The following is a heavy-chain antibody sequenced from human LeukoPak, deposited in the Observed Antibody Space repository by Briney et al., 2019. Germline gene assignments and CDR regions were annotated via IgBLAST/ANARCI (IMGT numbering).Heavy chain of an antibody. Sequence: SETVSLTCAVYGGSFSGYYWSWIRQPPGKGLEWIGEINHSGSTNYNPSLKSRVTISVDTSKNQFSLKLSSVTAADTAVYYCAKLGYCSSTSCYDYWGQGTLVTVSS. CDR1: GGSFSGYY. D-gene: IGHD2-2*01. V-gene: IGHV4-34*01. CDR3: AKLGYCSSTSCYDY. J-gene: IGHJ4*02. CDR2: INHSGST.